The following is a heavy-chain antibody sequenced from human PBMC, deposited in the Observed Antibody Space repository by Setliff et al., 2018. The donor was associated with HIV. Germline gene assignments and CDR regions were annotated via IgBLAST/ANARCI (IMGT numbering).Heavy chain of an antibody. D-gene: IGHD3-10*01. CDR3: AREGARHYGSGRYHSWFDP. CDR1: GGSISSGNYY. CDR2: IYYSGST. J-gene: IGHJ5*02. Sequence: PSETLSLTCTVSGGSISSGNYYRSWIRQHPGKGLEWIGYIYYSGSTYYNPSLKSRVTMSVDTSKNQFSLKLSSVTAADTAVYYCAREGARHYGSGRYHSWFDPWGQGTQVTVSS. V-gene: IGHV4-31*03.